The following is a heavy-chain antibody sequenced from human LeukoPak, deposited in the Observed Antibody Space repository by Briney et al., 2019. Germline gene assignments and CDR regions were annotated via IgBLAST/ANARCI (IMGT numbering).Heavy chain of an antibody. V-gene: IGHV3-66*01. CDR2: IYSGGST. CDR3: ARIGAYEWQQLPSEWFAP. J-gene: IGHJ5*02. D-gene: IGHD6-13*01. CDR1: GFTVSSNY. Sequence: HPGGSLRLSCAASGFTVSSNYMSWVRQAPGKGLEWVSVIYSGGSTYYADSVKGRFTISRDNSKNTLYLQMNSLRAEDTAVYYCARIGAYEWQQLPSEWFAPWGQGTLVTVSS.